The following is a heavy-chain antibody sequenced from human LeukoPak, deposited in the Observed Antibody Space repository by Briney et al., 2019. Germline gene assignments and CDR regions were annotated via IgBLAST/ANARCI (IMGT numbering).Heavy chain of an antibody. V-gene: IGHV1-3*01. Sequence: ASVKVSCKASGYTFTTYAMHWVRQAPGQRLEWMGWINGDNGNTKYSQKFQGRVTITRDTSAYTGYMELRGLSSADTAVYFCARAPHHYLTGYSPKWFHPWGQGTLVTVSS. CDR1: GYTFTTYA. D-gene: IGHD3-9*01. CDR2: INGDNGNT. J-gene: IGHJ5*01. CDR3: ARAPHHYLTGYSPKWFHP.